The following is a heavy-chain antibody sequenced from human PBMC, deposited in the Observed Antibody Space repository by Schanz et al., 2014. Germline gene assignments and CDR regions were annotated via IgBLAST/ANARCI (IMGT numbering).Heavy chain of an antibody. D-gene: IGHD2-15*01. CDR3: ASGHVVGATHWYVDL. J-gene: IGHJ2*01. Sequence: QVQLVQSGVEVKKPGSSVKVSCEASGGLFSTSDVNWVRQAPGQGLEWMGRVVPILNTPKYAQKFQDRVTITADKSTSTAYMELTGLTSDDTAVYYCASGHVVGATHWYVDLWGRGTLVTVSS. CDR1: GGLFSTSD. CDR2: VVPILNTP. V-gene: IGHV1-69*08.